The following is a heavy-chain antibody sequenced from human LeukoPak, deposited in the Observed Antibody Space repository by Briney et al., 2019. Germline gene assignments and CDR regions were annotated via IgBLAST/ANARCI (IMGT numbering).Heavy chain of an antibody. Sequence: GGPLRLSCTASGFTFNSDLMAWVRQAPGKGLEWVANTNRDGSEKYSMNSVKGRFTVSRDNAQNSLWLQMNSLRVEDTAVYYCAREVGRSGAYDIWGQGTMVTVSS. V-gene: IGHV3-7*01. D-gene: IGHD3-10*01. CDR1: GFTFNSDL. J-gene: IGHJ3*02. CDR2: TNRDGSEK. CDR3: AREVGRSGAYDI.